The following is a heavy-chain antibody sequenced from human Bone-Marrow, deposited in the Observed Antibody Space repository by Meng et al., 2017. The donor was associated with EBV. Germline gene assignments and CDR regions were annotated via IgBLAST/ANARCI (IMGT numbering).Heavy chain of an antibody. Sequence: QVQLGPSGAEVKKPGAQLKVSCKASGYTFTGYYIHWVRQGPGQGLEWVGWINPNSGGTNYAEKFQGRVTMTRDTSITTAFMELSSLKSDDTAVYYCAMGLATDFDYWGQGTLVTVSS. CDR3: AMGLATDFDY. CDR1: GYTFTGYY. J-gene: IGHJ4*02. V-gene: IGHV1-2*02. D-gene: IGHD5-12*01. CDR2: INPNSGGT.